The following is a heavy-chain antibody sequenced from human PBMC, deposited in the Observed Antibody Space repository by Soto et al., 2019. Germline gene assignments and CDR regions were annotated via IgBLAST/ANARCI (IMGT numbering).Heavy chain of an antibody. CDR3: ARDVTPGVQFADTALFNDYYYYYGFDV. J-gene: IGHJ6*02. D-gene: IGHD5-18*01. Sequence: GGSLRLSCAASGFTFSSYAMHWVRQAPGKGLEWVAVISCDGSNKYYADSVKGRFTISRDNSKNTLYLQMNSLRAKDTAVYYCARDVTPGVQFADTALFNDYYYYYGFDVWGQGTPVTVSS. V-gene: IGHV3-30-3*01. CDR2: ISCDGSNK. CDR1: GFTFSSYA.